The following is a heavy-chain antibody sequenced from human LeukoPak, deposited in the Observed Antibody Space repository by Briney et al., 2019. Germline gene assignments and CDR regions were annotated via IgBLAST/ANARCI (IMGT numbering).Heavy chain of an antibody. J-gene: IGHJ4*02. V-gene: IGHV1-8*01. CDR2: MNPNTGNT. Sequence: ASVKVSCKSSTDTFINYDINWVRQATGQGLEWIGWMNPNTGNTGYAQNFQGRVTMTRDISISTAHMELSSLRPEDTAVYYCAAPPSNLSHLDKWGQGTLVTISS. CDR1: TDTFINYD. CDR3: AAPPSNLSHLDK. D-gene: IGHD4-11*01.